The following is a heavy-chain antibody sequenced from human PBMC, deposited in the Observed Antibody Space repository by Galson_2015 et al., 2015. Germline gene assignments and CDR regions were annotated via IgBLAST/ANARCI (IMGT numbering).Heavy chain of an antibody. CDR3: ARVGREYQLLYNWFDP. D-gene: IGHD2-2*01. CDR2: ISSSSSYT. Sequence: SLRLSCAASGFTFSDYYMSWIRQAPGKGLEWVSYISSSSSYTNYADSVKGRFTISRDNAKNSLYLQMNSLRAEDTAVYYCARVGREYQLLYNWFDPWGQGTLVTVSS. V-gene: IGHV3-11*06. J-gene: IGHJ5*02. CDR1: GFTFSDYY.